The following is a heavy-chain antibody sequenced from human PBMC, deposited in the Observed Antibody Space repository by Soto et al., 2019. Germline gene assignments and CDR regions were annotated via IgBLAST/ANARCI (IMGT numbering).Heavy chain of an antibody. CDR1: GGSISSYY. J-gene: IGHJ4*02. D-gene: IGHD6-19*01. CDR2: IYYSGST. Sequence: SETLSLTCTVSGGSISSYYWSWIRQPPGKGLEWIGYIYYSGSTNYNPSLKSRVTISVDTSKNQFSLKLSSVTAADTAVYYCARNSGIAVAGFVPNFDYWGQGTLVTVSS. V-gene: IGHV4-59*01. CDR3: ARNSGIAVAGFVPNFDY.